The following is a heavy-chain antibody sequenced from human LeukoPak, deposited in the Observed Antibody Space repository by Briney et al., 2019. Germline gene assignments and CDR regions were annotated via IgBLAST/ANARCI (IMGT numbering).Heavy chain of an antibody. J-gene: IGHJ5*02. V-gene: IGHV4-39*02. CDR1: GGSISSSSYY. CDR3: AREIAGLRLYQLLYSPHNWFDP. CDR2: IYYSGST. D-gene: IGHD2-2*02. Sequence: PSETLSLTCTVSGGSISSSSYYWGWIRQPPGKGLEWIGSIYYSGSTYYNPSLKSRVTISVDTSKNQFSLKLSSVTAADTAVYYCAREIAGLRLYQLLYSPHNWFDPWGQGTLVTVSS.